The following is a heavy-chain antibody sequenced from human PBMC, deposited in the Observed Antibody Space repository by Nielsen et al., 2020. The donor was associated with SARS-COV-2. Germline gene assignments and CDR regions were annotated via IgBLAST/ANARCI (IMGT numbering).Heavy chain of an antibody. V-gene: IGHV7-4-1*01. CDR3: ARHFSGVTILNWFDP. J-gene: IGHJ5*02. Sequence: WVRQAPGQGLEWMGWINTNTGNPTYAQGFTGRFVFSLDTSVSTAYLQICSLKAEDTAVYYCARHFSGVTILNWFDPWGQGTLVTVSS. D-gene: IGHD3-3*01. CDR2: INTNTGNP.